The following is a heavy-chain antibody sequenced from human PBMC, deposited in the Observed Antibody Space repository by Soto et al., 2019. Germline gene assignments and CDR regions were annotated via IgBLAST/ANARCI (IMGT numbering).Heavy chain of an antibody. Sequence: SETLSLTCTVSGGSISSSSYYWSWIRQHPGKGLEWIGYIYYSGSTYYNPSLKSRVTISVDTSKNQFSLKLSSVTAADTAVYYCARGAVYYDSSGYFSYWGQGTLVTVSS. CDR2: IYYSGST. CDR1: GGSISSSSYY. V-gene: IGHV4-31*03. D-gene: IGHD3-22*01. CDR3: ARGAVYYDSSGYFSY. J-gene: IGHJ4*02.